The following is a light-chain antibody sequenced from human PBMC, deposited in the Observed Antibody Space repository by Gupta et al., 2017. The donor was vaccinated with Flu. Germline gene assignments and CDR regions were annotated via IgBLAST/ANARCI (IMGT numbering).Light chain of an antibody. CDR2: GAS. J-gene: IGKJ2*01. CDR1: QSVGND. V-gene: IGKV3-15*01. Sequence: EIALTQSPATLPVSPGERATLSCKASQSVGNDLAWYQQKPGQAPRLLIYGASTRATGVPARFSGSASGTQFTLTSSSRQSEDFAVYYWQQDNKRYTFGQGTKLEIK. CDR3: QQDNKRYT.